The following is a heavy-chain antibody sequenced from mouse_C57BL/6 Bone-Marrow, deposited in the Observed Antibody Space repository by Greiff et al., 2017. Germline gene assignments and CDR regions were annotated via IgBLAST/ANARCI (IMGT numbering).Heavy chain of an antibody. CDR1: GYTFTSYW. CDR2: IDPSDSYT. V-gene: IGHV1-59*01. D-gene: IGHD2-5*01. Sequence: VQLQQPGAELVRPGTSVKLSCKASGYTFTSYWMHWVKQRPGQGLEWIGVIDPSDSYTNYNQKFKGKATLTVDTSSRTAYLQLSSLTSEDSAVYYCAREVYSNWDYAMDYWGQGTSVTVSS. J-gene: IGHJ4*01. CDR3: AREVYSNWDYAMDY.